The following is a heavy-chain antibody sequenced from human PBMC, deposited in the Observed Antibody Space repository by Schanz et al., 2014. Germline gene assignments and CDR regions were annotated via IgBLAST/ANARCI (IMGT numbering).Heavy chain of an antibody. CDR1: GFTFSSYA. CDR3: AKCIGWYGRCAFDI. D-gene: IGHD6-19*01. CDR2: ISGSGGDT. V-gene: IGHV3-23*01. Sequence: EVQLLESGGCLVQPGGSLRLSCAASGFTFSSYAMSWVRQAPGKGLEWVSAISGSGGDTYYADSVKGRFTISRDNSKNTLYLQMNSLIAEDTAVYYCAKCIGWYGRCAFDIWGQGTMVTVSS. J-gene: IGHJ3*02.